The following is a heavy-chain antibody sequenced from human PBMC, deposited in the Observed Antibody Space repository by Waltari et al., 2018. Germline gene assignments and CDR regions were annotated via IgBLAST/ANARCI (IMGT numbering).Heavy chain of an antibody. CDR1: GYSISSGYY. J-gene: IGHJ4*02. CDR2: IRSDGNEK. CDR3: AKVCCSGSAGHYFDC. Sequence: QVQLQESGPGLVKPSETLSLTCAVSGYSISSGYYWGWIRQPPGKGLEWVAVIRSDGNEKYYADSVKGRFTISKDNSKNTLYLQMNSLRAEDTAMYYCAKVCCSGSAGHYFDCWGQGTQVTVSS. D-gene: IGHD3-10*02. V-gene: IGHV3-30*02.